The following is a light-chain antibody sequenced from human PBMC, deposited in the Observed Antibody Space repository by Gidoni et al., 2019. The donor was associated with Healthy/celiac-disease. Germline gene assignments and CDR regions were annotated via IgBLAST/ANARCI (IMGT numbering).Light chain of an antibody. J-gene: IGKJ1*01. CDR2: AAS. CDR1: QSISSY. Sequence: DIQMTQSPSSLSASVGDRVTITCRASQSISSYLNWYQQKPGKAPKLLIYAASSLQSGVPSRFSGSGSGTDFTLTISSLQPEDFATYYCQQSSSTPRTFGQGTKVEIQ. CDR3: QQSSSTPRT. V-gene: IGKV1-39*01.